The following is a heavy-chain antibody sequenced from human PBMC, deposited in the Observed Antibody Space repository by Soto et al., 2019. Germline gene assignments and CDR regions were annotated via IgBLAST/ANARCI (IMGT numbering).Heavy chain of an antibody. Sequence: PSETLSLTCTVSGGSISSYYWSWIRQPPGKGLEWIGYIYYSGSTNYYNPSLKSRLTISVDTSKNQFSLKLSSVTAADTAVYYCARQRYILTGSSFDYWGQGTLVTVSS. V-gene: IGHV4-59*08. J-gene: IGHJ4*02. CDR3: ARQRYILTGSSFDY. CDR2: IYYSGST. CDR1: GGSISSYY. D-gene: IGHD3-9*01.